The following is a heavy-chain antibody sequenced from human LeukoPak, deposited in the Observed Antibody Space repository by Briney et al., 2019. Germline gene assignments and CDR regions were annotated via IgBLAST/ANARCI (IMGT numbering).Heavy chain of an antibody. Sequence: GGSLRLSCAASGFTFSSYWMSWVRQAPGKGLEWVANIKQDGSEKYYVDSVKGRFTISRDNSKNTLYLQMNSLRAEDTAVYYCARDSHDYSNLFDYWGQGTLVTVSS. D-gene: IGHD4-11*01. CDR2: IKQDGSEK. V-gene: IGHV3-7*01. J-gene: IGHJ4*02. CDR3: ARDSHDYSNLFDY. CDR1: GFTFSSYW.